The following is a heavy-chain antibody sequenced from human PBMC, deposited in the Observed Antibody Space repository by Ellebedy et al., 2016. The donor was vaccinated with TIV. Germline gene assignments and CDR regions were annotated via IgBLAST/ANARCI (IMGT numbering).Heavy chain of an antibody. J-gene: IGHJ6*02. V-gene: IGHV4-61*08. CDR2: IYYSGST. Sequence: MPSETLSLTCTVSGGSISSGDYYWSWIRQPPGKGLEWIGYIYYSGSTNYNPSLKSRVTISIDTSKKQFSLKLSSMTAADTAVYYCARDARDYGMDVWGQGTTVSVSS. CDR3: ARDARDYGMDV. CDR1: GGSISSGDYY.